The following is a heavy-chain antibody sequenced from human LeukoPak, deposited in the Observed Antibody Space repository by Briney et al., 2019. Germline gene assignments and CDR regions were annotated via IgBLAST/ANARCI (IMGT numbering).Heavy chain of an antibody. J-gene: IGHJ4*02. CDR1: GYTFPKYA. Sequence: GASVKVSCKASGYTFPKYAIHWVRQAPGQRLEWMGWIDAGNGNIKFSQKFQGRVTFTRDTSASTAYMELNSLRSEDTAVYYCAGDYHASGSYSRWGQGTLVTVSS. V-gene: IGHV1-3*01. CDR3: AGDYHASGSYSR. D-gene: IGHD3-10*01. CDR2: IDAGNGNI.